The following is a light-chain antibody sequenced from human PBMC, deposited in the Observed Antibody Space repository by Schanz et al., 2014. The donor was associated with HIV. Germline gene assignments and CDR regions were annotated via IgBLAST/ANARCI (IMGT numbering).Light chain of an antibody. V-gene: IGKV1-27*01. Sequence: DIQMTQSPSSLSAGVGDRVAITCRASQGINNYLAWYQQKPGKVPKLLIYAASTLQSGVPSRFSGSGSGTDFILTISGLQPEDVATYYCQNYDSPPRTFGQGTRVDIK. CDR3: QNYDSPPRT. CDR2: AAS. CDR1: QGINNY. J-gene: IGKJ1*01.